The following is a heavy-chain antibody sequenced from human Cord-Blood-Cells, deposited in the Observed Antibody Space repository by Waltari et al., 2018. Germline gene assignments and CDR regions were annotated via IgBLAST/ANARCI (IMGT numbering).Heavy chain of an antibody. V-gene: IGHV1-24*01. CDR1: GDTLTHFS. Sequence: QVPPVPSGAGVKKPGAPGKVSCKVSGDTLTHFSIHRVRQAHVKGLEWMGGFDPEDGETIYAQKFQGRVTMTEDTSTDTAYMELSSLRSEDTAVYYCATDKDSSGWGYWYFDLWGRGTLVTVSS. J-gene: IGHJ2*01. CDR2: FDPEDGET. D-gene: IGHD6-19*01. CDR3: ATDKDSSGWGYWYFDL.